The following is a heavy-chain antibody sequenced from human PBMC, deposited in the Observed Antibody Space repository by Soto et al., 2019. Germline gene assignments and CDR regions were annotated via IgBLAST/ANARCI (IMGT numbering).Heavy chain of an antibody. CDR3: AGRSVKGGYSGIIDY. V-gene: IGHV1-69*13. D-gene: IGHD2-15*01. J-gene: IGHJ4*02. CDR2: IIPSVGTA. Sequence: ASVKVSCMASGCTFSSYVISWVRQAPGQGLEWMGGIIPSVGTANDTQKFQGSVTSTADESMRTAYMELCSLISDFTAVDYCAGRSVKGGYSGIIDYWGQGTLVTVSS. CDR1: GCTFSSYV.